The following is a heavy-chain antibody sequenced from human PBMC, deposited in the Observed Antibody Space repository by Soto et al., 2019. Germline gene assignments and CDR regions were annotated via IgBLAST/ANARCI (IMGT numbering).Heavy chain of an antibody. CDR2: ISGSGSSK. CDR3: AKDRYSPNYYMDV. V-gene: IGHV3-23*01. CDR1: GFTFSSYA. J-gene: IGHJ6*03. Sequence: PGGSLRLSCAASGFTFSSYAMSWVRQAPGKGLEWVAAISGSGSSKYYADSVKGRSTISRDNSKNTLYLQMNSLRAEDTAVYYCAKDRYSPNYYMDVWGKGTTVTVSS. D-gene: IGHD3-16*02.